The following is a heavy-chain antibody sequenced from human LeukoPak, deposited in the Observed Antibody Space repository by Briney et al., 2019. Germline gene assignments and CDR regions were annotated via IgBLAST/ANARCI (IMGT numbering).Heavy chain of an antibody. D-gene: IGHD2-21*01. CDR3: ARDPTYCGGDCMGG. V-gene: IGHV1-69*13. Sequence: SVKVSCKASGGTFSSYAISWVRQAAGQGLEWMGGIIPIFGTANYAQKFQGRVTITADESTSTAYMELSSLRSEDTAVYYCARDPTYCGGDCMGGWGQGTLVTVSS. CDR1: GGTFSSYA. J-gene: IGHJ4*02. CDR2: IIPIFGTA.